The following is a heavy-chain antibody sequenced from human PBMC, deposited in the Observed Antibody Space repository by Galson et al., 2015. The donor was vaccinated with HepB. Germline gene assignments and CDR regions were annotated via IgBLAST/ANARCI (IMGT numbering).Heavy chain of an antibody. J-gene: IGHJ6*03. D-gene: IGHD3-3*01. Sequence: SLRLSCAASGFAFSAYWMSWVRQAPGKGLEWVANIKQDGSEEYSLDSVKGRFTISRDNAKNSLYLQINSLRAEDTAVYYCAREARDNDYWSGVHYYYFHVWGTGTTLTVSS. CDR2: IKQDGSEE. CDR3: AREARDNDYWSGVHYYYFHV. CDR1: GFAFSAYW. V-gene: IGHV3-7*01.